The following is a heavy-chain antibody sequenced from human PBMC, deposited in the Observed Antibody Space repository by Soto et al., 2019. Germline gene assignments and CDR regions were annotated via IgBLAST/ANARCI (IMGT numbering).Heavy chain of an antibody. D-gene: IGHD5-18*01. J-gene: IGHJ6*02. CDR1: GFSLSGYS. CDR2: IQHDASTI. Sequence: VQLVESGGGLVKPGGSLRLSCAASGFSLSGYSMHWVRQAPGKGLDWVAVIQHDASTIYYADSVKGRFTISRDNSKNTLYLQMNDLTAEDTALYYCVRVGWGFSFGNGLDDWGQGTTVTVSS. CDR3: VRVGWGFSFGNGLDD. V-gene: IGHV3-30-3*01.